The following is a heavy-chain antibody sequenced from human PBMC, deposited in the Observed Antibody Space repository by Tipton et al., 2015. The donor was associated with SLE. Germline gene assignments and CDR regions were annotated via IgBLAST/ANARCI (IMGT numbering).Heavy chain of an antibody. D-gene: IGHD2-15*01. J-gene: IGHJ3*02. CDR1: GGSISSYY. V-gene: IGHV4-59*08. Sequence: TLSLTCTDSGGSISSYYWSWIRQPPGKGLEWIGYICYSGSTNYNPSLKSRVTISVDTSKNQFSLKLSSVTAADTAVYYCVVAATPDAFDIWGQGTMVTVSS. CDR2: ICYSGST. CDR3: VVAATPDAFDI.